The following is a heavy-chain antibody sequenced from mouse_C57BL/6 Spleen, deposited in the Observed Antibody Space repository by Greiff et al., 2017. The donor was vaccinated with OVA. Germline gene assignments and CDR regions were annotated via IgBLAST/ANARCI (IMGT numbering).Heavy chain of an antibody. CDR3: ARSYYGYDGAYWYFDV. D-gene: IGHD2-9*01. Sequence: QVQLQQSGAELAKPGASVKLSCKASGYTFTSYWMHWVKQRPGQGLEWIGYINPSSGYAKYNQKFKDKATLTAEKSSSTAYMQLSSLTYEDSAVYYCARSYYGYDGAYWYFDVWGTGTTVTVSS. J-gene: IGHJ1*03. V-gene: IGHV1-7*01. CDR1: GYTFTSYW. CDR2: INPSSGYA.